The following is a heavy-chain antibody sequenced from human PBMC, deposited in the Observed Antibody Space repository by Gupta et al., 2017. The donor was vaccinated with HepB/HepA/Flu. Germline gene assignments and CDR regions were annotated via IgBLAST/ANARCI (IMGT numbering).Heavy chain of an antibody. Sequence: QVQLVQSGAEVKKPGSSVKVSCKASGGTFNSYAISWVRQAPGQGLEWMGRIIPILGIANYAQKGQGRVTITADKSTSTAYMELSRMRSEETAVYYCAKEGSGGRCYSIDYWGQGTLVTVYS. D-gene: IGHD2-15*01. CDR1: GGTFNSYA. CDR3: AKEGSGGRCYSIDY. V-gene: IGHV1-69*04. CDR2: IIPILGIA. J-gene: IGHJ4*02.